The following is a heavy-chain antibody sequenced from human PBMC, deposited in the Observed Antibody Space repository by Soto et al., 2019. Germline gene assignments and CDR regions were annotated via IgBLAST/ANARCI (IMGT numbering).Heavy chain of an antibody. D-gene: IGHD2-2*01. J-gene: IGHJ6*02. CDR2: IIPIFGTA. CDR3: ARQYCSSTSCYSGPSYYYYYGMDV. Sequence: QVQLVQSGAEVKKPGSSVKVSCKASGGTFSSYAISWVRQAPGQGLEWMGGIIPIFGTANYAQKFQGRVTITADESTSTGYMELSSLRSEDTAVYYCARQYCSSTSCYSGPSYYYYYGMDVWGQGTTVTVSS. V-gene: IGHV1-69*01. CDR1: GGTFSSYA.